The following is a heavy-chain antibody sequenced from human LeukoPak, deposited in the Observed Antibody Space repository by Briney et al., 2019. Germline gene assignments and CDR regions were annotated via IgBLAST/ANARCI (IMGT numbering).Heavy chain of an antibody. Sequence: GGSMSLSCAASGFTFSSNAISWVRQAPGKVLEWVSAISGSGGRTYYADSVKGRFTISRDNSKNAQYLQMNSLRAEDTAVYYCATQPSAYYYDSSGYFYGAFDIWGQGTMVTVSS. CDR3: ATQPSAYYYDSSGYFYGAFDI. D-gene: IGHD3-22*01. J-gene: IGHJ3*02. CDR2: ISGSGGRT. V-gene: IGHV3-23*01. CDR1: GFTFSSNA.